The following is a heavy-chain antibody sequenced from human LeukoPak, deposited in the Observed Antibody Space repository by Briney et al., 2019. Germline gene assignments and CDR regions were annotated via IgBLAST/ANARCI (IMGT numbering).Heavy chain of an antibody. CDR3: AKGPVAVAGRDWHFDL. Sequence: HPGGSLRLSCAASGFTFSSYSMNWVRQAPGKGLEWVSYISSSSSTIYYADSVKGRFTISRDNAKNSLYLQMNSLRAEDTALYYCAKGPVAVAGRDWHFDLWGRGTLVTVSS. D-gene: IGHD6-19*01. V-gene: IGHV3-48*04. J-gene: IGHJ2*01. CDR2: ISSSSSTI. CDR1: GFTFSSYS.